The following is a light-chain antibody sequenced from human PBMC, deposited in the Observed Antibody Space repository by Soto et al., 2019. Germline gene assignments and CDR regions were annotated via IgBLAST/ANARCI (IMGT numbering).Light chain of an antibody. Sequence: EIVLTQSPGTLSLSPGERATLSCRASQSVSSSYLAWYQQKPGQAPRLLIYLASSRATGIPDRFSGSGSGTDCTLTISRLEPEDFAVYYCQQYGSSPPWTVGQGTKVEIK. CDR3: QQYGSSPPWT. V-gene: IGKV3-20*01. CDR2: LAS. CDR1: QSVSSSY. J-gene: IGKJ1*01.